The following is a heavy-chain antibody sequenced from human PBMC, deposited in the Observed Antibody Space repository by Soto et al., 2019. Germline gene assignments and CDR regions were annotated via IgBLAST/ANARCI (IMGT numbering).Heavy chain of an antibody. CDR1: GVTFSNAW. CDR2: IKSKTDGGTT. D-gene: IGHD5-18*01. CDR3: TTGGIGDKIQLWYKGNYYYYGMDV. Sequence: GGALRLSCAASGVTFSNAWMSWVRQAPVKGLEWVGRIKSKTDGGTTDYAAPVKGRFTISRDDSKNTLYLQMNSLKTEDTAVYYCTTGGIGDKIQLWYKGNYYYYGMDVWGQGTTVTVSS. J-gene: IGHJ6*02. V-gene: IGHV3-15*01.